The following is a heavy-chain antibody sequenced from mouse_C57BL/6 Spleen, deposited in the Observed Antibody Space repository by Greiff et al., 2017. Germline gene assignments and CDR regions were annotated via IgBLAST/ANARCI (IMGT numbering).Heavy chain of an antibody. CDR2: ISGGGGNT. Sequence: EVQLVESGGGLVKPGGSLKLSCAASGFTFSSYTMSWVRQTPEKRLEWVATISGGGGNTYYPDSVKGRFTISRDNAKNTLYLQMSSLRSEDTALYYCARQGLGHFDYWGQGTTLTVSS. CDR1: GFTFSSYT. V-gene: IGHV5-9*01. J-gene: IGHJ2*01. D-gene: IGHD4-1*01. CDR3: ARQGLGHFDY.